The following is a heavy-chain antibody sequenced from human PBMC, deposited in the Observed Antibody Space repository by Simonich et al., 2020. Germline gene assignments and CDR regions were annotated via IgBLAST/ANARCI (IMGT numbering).Heavy chain of an antibody. Sequence: QVQLVQSGAEAKKPGASVKVSCQDSGYTFTGYYMHWGRQAPGQGLEWMGWVNPNRGDTNYAQKFQGRVTMTRDTSISTAYMELSRLRSDDTAVYYCARGRLTGDKGAFDIWGQGTMVTVSS. CDR1: GYTFTGYY. CDR3: ARGRLTGDKGAFDI. D-gene: IGHD7-27*01. V-gene: IGHV1-2*02. J-gene: IGHJ3*02. CDR2: VNPNRGDT.